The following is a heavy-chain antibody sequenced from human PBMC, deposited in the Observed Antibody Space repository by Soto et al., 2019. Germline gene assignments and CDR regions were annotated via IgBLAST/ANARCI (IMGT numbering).Heavy chain of an antibody. CDR2: LIPYNGDT. Sequence: ASVNVSCKSSGYTFTSYGISWVRQAPGQGLECMGLLIPYNGDTIYAQKFQGRVILTTDTATSTAYMELGSLRSDDTAVYYCVRDASSGYRGWWDPWGQGTLVTVSS. CDR3: VRDASSGYRGWWDP. J-gene: IGHJ5*02. CDR1: GYTFTSYG. D-gene: IGHD5-18*01. V-gene: IGHV1-18*01.